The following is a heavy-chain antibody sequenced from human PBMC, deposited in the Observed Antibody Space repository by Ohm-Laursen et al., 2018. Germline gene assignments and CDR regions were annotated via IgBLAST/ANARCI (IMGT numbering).Heavy chain of an antibody. V-gene: IGHV3-23*01. CDR1: GFTFSSYG. J-gene: IGHJ4*02. CDR3: AKVKGPYYFDY. CDR2: ISGSGGST. Sequence: GSLRLSCAASGFTFSSYGMHWVRQAPGKGLEWVSVISGSGGSTYYADSVKGRFTISRDNSKNTLYLQVNSLRAEDTAVYYCAKVKGPYYFDYWGQGTLVTVSS.